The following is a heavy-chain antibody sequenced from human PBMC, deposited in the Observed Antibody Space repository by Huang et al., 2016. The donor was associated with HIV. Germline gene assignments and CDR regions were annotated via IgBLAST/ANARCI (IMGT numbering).Heavy chain of an antibody. J-gene: IGHJ4*02. D-gene: IGHD3-22*01. V-gene: IGHV1-69*01. CDR1: GGTFSSYA. CDR2: IIPIFGTA. Sequence: QVHLVQSGAEVKKPGSSVKVSCKASGGTFSSYAISWVRQAPGQGLEGMGGIIPIFGTANYAQKCQGRVTITADESTSTAYMELSSLRSEDTAVYYCARVESRRYYDSSGYYYWGQGTLVTVSS. CDR3: ARVESRRYYDSSGYYY.